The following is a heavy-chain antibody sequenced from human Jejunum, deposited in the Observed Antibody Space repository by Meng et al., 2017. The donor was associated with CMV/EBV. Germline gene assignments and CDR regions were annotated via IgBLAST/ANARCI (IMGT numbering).Heavy chain of an antibody. D-gene: IGHD5/OR15-5a*01. Sequence: QVQLVQSGAEVKKPGASVKVSCKASAYTFATYAIYWVRQAPGQRLEWMGWINAANGNTKYSQKFQGRVTIIRDTSASTVYMDLSSLRSEDTAVHYCAREMSTYYFDYWGQGTLVTVSS. CDR3: AREMSTYYFDY. CDR1: AYTFATYA. CDR2: INAANGNT. V-gene: IGHV1-3*01. J-gene: IGHJ4*02.